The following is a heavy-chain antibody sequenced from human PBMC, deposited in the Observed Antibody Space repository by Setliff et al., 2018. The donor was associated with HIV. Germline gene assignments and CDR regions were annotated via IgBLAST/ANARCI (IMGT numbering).Heavy chain of an antibody. CDR2: TNPQSDIA. J-gene: IGHJ4*02. CDR1: GFTFNHYA. CDR3: ATYHYYDSSAYFIDLYYFDY. V-gene: IGHV1-69*10. D-gene: IGHD3-22*01. Sequence: GASVKVSCKASGFTFNHYALSWVRQAPGQRPEWMGGTNPQSDIANYAQRFQGRVTITADHSTTTTYMELTSLRADDTAVYYCATYHYYDSSAYFIDLYYFDYWGQGTLVTVSS.